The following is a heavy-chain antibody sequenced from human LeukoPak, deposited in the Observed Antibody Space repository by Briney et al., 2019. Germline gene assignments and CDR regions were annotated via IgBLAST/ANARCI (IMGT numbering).Heavy chain of an antibody. D-gene: IGHD3-10*01. V-gene: IGHV1-18*01. CDR1: GYTFTSYD. CDR3: ARTTMVRGARDNWFDP. CDR2: ISAYNGNT. Sequence: ASVKVSCKASGYTFTSYDISWVRQAPGQGLEWMGWISAYNGNTNYAQKLQGRVTMTTDTSTSTAYMELRSLRSDDTAVYYCARTTMVRGARDNWFDPWGQGTLVTVSS. J-gene: IGHJ5*02.